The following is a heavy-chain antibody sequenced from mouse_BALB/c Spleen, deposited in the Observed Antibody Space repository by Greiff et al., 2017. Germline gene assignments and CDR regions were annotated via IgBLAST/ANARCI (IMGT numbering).Heavy chain of an antibody. CDR2: IRLKSNNYAT. D-gene: IGHD2-10*01. J-gene: IGHJ3*01. Sequence: DVQLVESGGGLVQPGGSMKLSCVASGFTFSNYWMNWVRQSPEKGLEWVAEIRLKSNNYATHYAESVKGRFTISRDDSKSSVHLQMNNLRAEDTGIYYCTRLLAIWGQGTLVTVSA. CDR1: GFTFSNYW. CDR3: TRLLAI. V-gene: IGHV6-6*02.